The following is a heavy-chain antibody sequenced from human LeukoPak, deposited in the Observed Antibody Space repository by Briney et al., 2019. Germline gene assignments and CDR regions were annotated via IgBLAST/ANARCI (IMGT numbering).Heavy chain of an antibody. D-gene: IGHD3-10*01. CDR2: IHNSGTT. CDR3: ARRYYYNLGSFPFDF. Sequence: SETLSLTCAVAGGPFSGYFWSWIRQSSGKGLEWIGEIHNSGTTNYNPSLNSRVTISEDTSKNQFYMNLRSVAAADTAVYYCARRYYYNLGSFPFDFWGQGTLVTVSS. J-gene: IGHJ4*02. V-gene: IGHV4-34*01. CDR1: GGPFSGYF.